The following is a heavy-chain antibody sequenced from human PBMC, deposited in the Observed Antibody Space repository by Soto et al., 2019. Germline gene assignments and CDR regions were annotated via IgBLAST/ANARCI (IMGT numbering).Heavy chain of an antibody. CDR2: ISYDARNK. D-gene: IGHD4-17*01. CDR1: GFSFSTYG. V-gene: IGHV3-30*18. Sequence: QVQLVESGGGVVQPGRSLRLSCAASGFSFSTYGMHWVRQAPGKGLEWVAVISYDARNKFYADSVKGRFTISRDNSKNTRSLQIDSLIPEGTALYYCANKDTLGVTKDWGQGTLVTVSS. CDR3: ANKDTLGVTKD. J-gene: IGHJ4*02.